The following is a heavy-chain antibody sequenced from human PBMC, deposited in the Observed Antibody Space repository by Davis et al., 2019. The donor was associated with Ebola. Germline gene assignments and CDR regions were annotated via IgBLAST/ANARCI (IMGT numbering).Heavy chain of an antibody. CDR3: AKLVSGY. CDR2: IKKDGTQK. CDR1: GLSVSSVG. V-gene: IGHV3-7*03. J-gene: IGHJ4*02. Sequence: PGGSLRLSCEISGLSVSSVGMSWVRQAPGKGLEWVATIKKDGTQKYYVDSVKGRFIISRDNAKNSLYLQMNSLRGEDTAMYYCAKLVSGYWGQGILVSVSS. D-gene: IGHD6-19*01.